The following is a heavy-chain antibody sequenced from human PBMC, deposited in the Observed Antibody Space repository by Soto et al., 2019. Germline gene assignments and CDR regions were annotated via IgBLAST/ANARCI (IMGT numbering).Heavy chain of an antibody. CDR2: IYYSGSI. D-gene: IGHD6-19*01. J-gene: IGHJ4*02. Sequence: PSETLSLTCTVSGGSISSYYWSWIRQPPGKGLEWIGYIYYSGSINYNPSLKSRVTISVDTSKNQFSLKLSSVTAADTAVYYCARRSGYSSGWYYFDYWGQGTLVTVSS. V-gene: IGHV4-59*01. CDR3: ARRSGYSSGWYYFDY. CDR1: GGSISSYY.